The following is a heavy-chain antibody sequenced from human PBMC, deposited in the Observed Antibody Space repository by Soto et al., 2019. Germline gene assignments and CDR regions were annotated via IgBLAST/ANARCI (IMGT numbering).Heavy chain of an antibody. J-gene: IGHJ4*02. V-gene: IGHV3-21*06. CDR3: ARESEDLTSNFDY. CDR2: ISSTTNYI. CDR1: GFTFTSYS. Sequence: GGSLRLSCAASGFTFTSYSMNWVRQAPGKGLEWVSSISSTTNYIYYGDSMKGRFTISRDNAKNSLYLEMNSLRAEDTAVYYCARESEDLTSNFDYWGQGTLVTVSS.